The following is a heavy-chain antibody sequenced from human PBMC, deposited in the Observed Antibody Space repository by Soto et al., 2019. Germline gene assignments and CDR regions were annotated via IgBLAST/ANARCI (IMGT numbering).Heavy chain of an antibody. V-gene: IGHV3-30*18. D-gene: IGHD5-18*01. Sequence: GALRLSCAASGFTFSSYGMHWVRQAPGKGLEWVAVISYDGSNKYYADSVKGRFTISRDNSKNTLYLQMNSLRAEDTAVYYCAKDRIRYSYGSLFDYWGQGTLVTVSS. J-gene: IGHJ4*02. CDR1: GFTFSSYG. CDR2: ISYDGSNK. CDR3: AKDRIRYSYGSLFDY.